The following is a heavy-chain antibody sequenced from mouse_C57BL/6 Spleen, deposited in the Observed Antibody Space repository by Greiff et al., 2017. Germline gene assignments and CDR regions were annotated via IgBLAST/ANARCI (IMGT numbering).Heavy chain of an antibody. V-gene: IGHV1-55*01. J-gene: IGHJ4*01. CDR2: IYPGSGST. CDR3: ARWVTTGSFYAMDY. Sequence: VQLQQPGAELVKPGASVKMSCKASGYTFNSYWITWVKQRPGQGLEWIGDIYPGSGSTKYNEKFKSKATLTVDTSSSTAYMQLSSLTSEDSAVYYCARWVTTGSFYAMDYWGQGTSVTVSS. D-gene: IGHD2-2*01. CDR1: GYTFNSYW.